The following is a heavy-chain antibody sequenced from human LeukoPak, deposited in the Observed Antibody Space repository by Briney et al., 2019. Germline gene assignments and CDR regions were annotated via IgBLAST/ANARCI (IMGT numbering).Heavy chain of an antibody. CDR3: AKTALIKIIMTTYPKGLNY. CDR1: GFTFRNTA. Sequence: GGSLRLSCVSSGFTFRNTAMNWVRQAPGKGLEWVSAIYGRGETTYYADPVKGRFTISRDNSKNTLYLQMNSLRAEDTAVYYCAKTALIKIIMTTYPKGLNYWGQGTLVTVSS. J-gene: IGHJ4*02. V-gene: IGHV3-23*01. D-gene: IGHD3-16*01. CDR2: IYGRGETT.